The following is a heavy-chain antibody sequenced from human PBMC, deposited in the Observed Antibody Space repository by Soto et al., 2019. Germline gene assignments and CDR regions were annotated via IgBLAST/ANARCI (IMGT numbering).Heavy chain of an antibody. CDR2: IIPIFGTP. CDR3: AAPRTDGYKVPDPSTYYYYGLDV. V-gene: IGHV1-69*06. Sequence: SVKVSCKASGGSFSTYAISWVRQAPGQGLEWVGGIIPIFGTPNYAQKFQGRVTITADRSTSTAYLELNSLRSEDTAVYYCAAPRTDGYKVPDPSTYYYYGLDVWGQGTTVTVSS. D-gene: IGHD5-12*01. CDR1: GGSFSTYA. J-gene: IGHJ6*02.